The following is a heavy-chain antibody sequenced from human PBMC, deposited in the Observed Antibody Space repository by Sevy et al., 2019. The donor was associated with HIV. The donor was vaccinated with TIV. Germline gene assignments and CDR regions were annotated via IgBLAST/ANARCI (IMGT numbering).Heavy chain of an antibody. Sequence: SETLSLTCTVSGDSISGYYWSWIRQPPGKGLEWIGYIYYSGSTNYNSSLKSRVAISVDTSKNQFSPKLRSVTAADTAVYYCARALQDYYYALDVWGQGTTVTVSS. CDR3: ARALQDYYYALDV. J-gene: IGHJ6*02. CDR2: IYYSGST. CDR1: GDSISGYY. V-gene: IGHV4-59*01.